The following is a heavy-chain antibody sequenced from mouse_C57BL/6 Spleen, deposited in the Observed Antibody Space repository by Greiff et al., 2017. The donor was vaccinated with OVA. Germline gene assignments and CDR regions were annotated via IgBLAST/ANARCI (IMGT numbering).Heavy chain of an antibody. CDR2: IDPSDSYT. CDR1: GYTFTSYW. J-gene: IGHJ4*01. Sequence: QVQLQQPGAELVMPGASVKLSCKASGYTFTSYWMHWVKQRPGQGLEWIGEIDPSDSYTNYNQKFKGKSTLTVDKSSSTAYMQLSSLTSEDSAVYYCARPLHGAMDYWGQGTSVTVSS. CDR3: ARPLHGAMDY. V-gene: IGHV1-69*01.